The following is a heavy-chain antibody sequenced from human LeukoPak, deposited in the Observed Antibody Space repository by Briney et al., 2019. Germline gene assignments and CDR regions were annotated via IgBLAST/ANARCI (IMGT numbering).Heavy chain of an antibody. CDR1: GFTFSSYG. V-gene: IGHV3-33*01. CDR3: ARDRGAYDSSGPNFDY. J-gene: IGHJ4*02. D-gene: IGHD3-22*01. CDR2: IWYDGSNK. Sequence: GGSLRLSCAASGFTFSSYGMHWVRQAPGKGLEWVAVIWYDGSNKYYADSVKGRFIISRDNSKNTLYLQMNSLRAEDTAVYYCARDRGAYDSSGPNFDYWGQGTLVTVSS.